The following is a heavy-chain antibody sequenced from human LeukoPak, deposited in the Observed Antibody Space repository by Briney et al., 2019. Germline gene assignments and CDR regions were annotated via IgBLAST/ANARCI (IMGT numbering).Heavy chain of an antibody. V-gene: IGHV4-34*01. CDR1: GGSFSGYY. Sequence: SETLSLTCAVYGGSFSGYYWSWIRQPPGKGLEWIGEINHSGSTNYNPSLKSRVTISVDTSKNQFSLKLSSVTAADTAVYYCAGRLGAFDIWGQGTMVTVSS. CDR2: INHSGST. CDR3: AGRLGAFDI. J-gene: IGHJ3*02. D-gene: IGHD4-11*01.